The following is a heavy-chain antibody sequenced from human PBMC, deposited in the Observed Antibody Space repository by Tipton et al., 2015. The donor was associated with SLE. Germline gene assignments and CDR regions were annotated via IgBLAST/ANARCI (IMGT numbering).Heavy chain of an antibody. CDR1: GFTFTIYS. Sequence: SLRLSCAASGFTFTIYSMHWVRQTPGKGLERVAVISYDGREKYYADSVKGRFTISRDTSKNTLYLQMNSLRDEDTAVYYCAREEAYGRYFDLWGRGTLVTVSS. V-gene: IGHV3-30*04. CDR2: ISYDGREK. CDR3: AREEAYGRYFDL. D-gene: IGHD4-17*01. J-gene: IGHJ2*01.